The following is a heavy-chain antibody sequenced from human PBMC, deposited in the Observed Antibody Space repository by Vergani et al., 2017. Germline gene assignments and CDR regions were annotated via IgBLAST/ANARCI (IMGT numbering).Heavy chain of an antibody. V-gene: IGHV3-15*01. Sequence: VQLVESGGGLVKPGGSLRLSCAASGFTFSNAWMSWVRQAPGKGLEWVGRIKSKTDGGTTDYAAPVKGRFTISRDDSKNTLYLQMNSLRAEDTAVYYCARDNAGATGSIDYWGQGTLVTVSS. D-gene: IGHD1-26*01. J-gene: IGHJ4*02. CDR1: GFTFSNAW. CDR2: IKSKTDGGTT. CDR3: ARDNAGATGSIDY.